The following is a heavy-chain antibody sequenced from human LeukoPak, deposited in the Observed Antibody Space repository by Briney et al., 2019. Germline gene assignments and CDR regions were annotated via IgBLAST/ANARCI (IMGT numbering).Heavy chain of an antibody. D-gene: IGHD3-16*01. CDR1: GGSFSGYY. Sequence: PSETLSLTCAVYGGSFSGYYWSWIRQPPGKGLEWIGEINHSGSTNYNPSLKSRVTISVDTSKNQFSLKLSSVTAADTAVYYCARDGVLWGQGTLVTVSS. V-gene: IGHV4-34*01. J-gene: IGHJ4*02. CDR3: ARDGVL. CDR2: INHSGST.